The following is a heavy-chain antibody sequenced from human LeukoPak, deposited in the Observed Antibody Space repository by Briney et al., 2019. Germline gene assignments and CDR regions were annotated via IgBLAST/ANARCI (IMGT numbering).Heavy chain of an antibody. CDR3: ARDGPGWFDAFDI. CDR2: IYTSGST. Sequence: PSQTLSLTCTVSGGSISSGSYYWSWIRQPAGKGLEWIGRIYTSGSTNYNPSLKSRVTISVDTSKNQFSLKLSSVTAADTAVYYCARDGPGWFDAFDIWGQGTMVTVSS. D-gene: IGHD2-15*01. J-gene: IGHJ3*02. CDR1: GGSISSGSYY. V-gene: IGHV4-61*02.